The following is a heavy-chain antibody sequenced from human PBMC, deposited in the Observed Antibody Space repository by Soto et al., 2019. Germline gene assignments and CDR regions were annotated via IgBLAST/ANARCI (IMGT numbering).Heavy chain of an antibody. CDR1: GDSVSSNSAA. J-gene: IGHJ5*02. D-gene: IGHD7-27*01. CDR2: TYYRSKWYN. V-gene: IGHV6-1*01. Sequence: PSQTLSRTCVISGDSVSSNSAAWNWIRQSPSRGLEWLGRTYYRSKWYNDYAVSVKSRITINPDTSKNQFSLQLNSVTPEDTAVYYCARDGTANWGFWFDPWGQGTLVTVS. CDR3: ARDGTANWGFWFDP.